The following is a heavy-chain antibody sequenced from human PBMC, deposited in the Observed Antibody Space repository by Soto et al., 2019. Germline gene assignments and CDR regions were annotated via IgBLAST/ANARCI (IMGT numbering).Heavy chain of an antibody. V-gene: IGHV1-69*02. J-gene: IGHJ3*02. CDR3: ARHHYGDYSYAFDI. D-gene: IGHD4-17*01. CDR1: GGTFSSYT. Sequence: QVQLVQSGAEVKKPGSSVKVSCKASGGTFSSYTISWVRQAPGQGLEWMGRIIPILGIANYAQKFQGRVTITADKSTSTAYIELSSLRSEDTAVYYCARHHYGDYSYAFDIWGQGTMVTVSS. CDR2: IIPILGIA.